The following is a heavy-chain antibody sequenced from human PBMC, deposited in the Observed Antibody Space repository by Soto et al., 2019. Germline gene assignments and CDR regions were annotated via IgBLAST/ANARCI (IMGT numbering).Heavy chain of an antibody. CDR2: ISYDGSNK. Sequence: GGSLRLSCAASGFTFSSYGMHWVRQAPGKGLEWVAVISYDGSNKYYADSVKGRFTISRDNSKNTLYLQMNSLRAEDTAVYYCAKDLIDGSYYFDYWGQGTLVTVSS. V-gene: IGHV3-30*18. CDR3: AKDLIDGSYYFDY. D-gene: IGHD1-26*01. CDR1: GFTFSSYG. J-gene: IGHJ4*02.